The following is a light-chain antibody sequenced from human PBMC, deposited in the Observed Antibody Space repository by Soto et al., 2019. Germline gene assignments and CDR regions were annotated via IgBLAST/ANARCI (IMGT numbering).Light chain of an antibody. J-gene: IGKJ3*01. V-gene: IGKV3-11*01. CDR3: HQRSNWLFT. CDR2: EAS. CDR1: QSVSSY. Sequence: EIVLTQSPATLSLSPGEIATLSCRASQSVSSYLAWSQQKPGQAPRLLIYEASNRATGVTARFSGSGSGTDFTLTIISLEPEDFAVYYCHQRSNWLFTFGPGTKVDV.